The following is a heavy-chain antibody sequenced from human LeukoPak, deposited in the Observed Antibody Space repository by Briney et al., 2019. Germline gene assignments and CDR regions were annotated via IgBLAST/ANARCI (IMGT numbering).Heavy chain of an antibody. CDR3: ARTQSADSSGYSRYFDL. J-gene: IGHJ2*01. D-gene: IGHD3-22*01. V-gene: IGHV4-4*07. CDR2: IYTSGST. Sequence: SETLSLTCTVSGGSISSYYGRWIRQPAGKGLEWIGRIYTSGSTNYNPSLKGRVTISVDTSKNQFSLKLSSVTAADTAVYYCARTQSADSSGYSRYFDLWGRGTLVTVSS. CDR1: GGSISSYY.